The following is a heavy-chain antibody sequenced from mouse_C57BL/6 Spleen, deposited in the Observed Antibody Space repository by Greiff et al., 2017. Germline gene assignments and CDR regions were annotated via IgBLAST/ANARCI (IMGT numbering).Heavy chain of an antibody. CDR3: ASPYYYGYFDY. J-gene: IGHJ2*01. Sequence: EVQLQQSGPELVKPGASVKISCKASGYTFTDYYMNWVKQSHGKSLEWIGDINPNNGGTSYNQKFKGKATLTVDKSSSTAYMELRSLTSEDSAVYYCASPYYYGYFDYWGQGTTLTVSS. CDR2: INPNNGGT. D-gene: IGHD1-1*01. V-gene: IGHV1-26*01. CDR1: GYTFTDYY.